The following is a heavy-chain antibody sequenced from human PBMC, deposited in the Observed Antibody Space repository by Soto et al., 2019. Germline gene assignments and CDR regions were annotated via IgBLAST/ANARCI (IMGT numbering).Heavy chain of an antibody. V-gene: IGHV4-39*01. J-gene: IGHJ5*02. Sequence: SETLSLTCTVSGGSISSSSYYWGWIRQPPGKGLEWIGSIYYSGSTYYNPSLKSRVTISVDTSKNQFSLKLSSVTAADTAVYYCARLWFGDSWFDPWGQGTLVTVSS. CDR3: ARLWFGDSWFDP. CDR1: GGSISSSSYY. D-gene: IGHD3-10*01. CDR2: IYYSGST.